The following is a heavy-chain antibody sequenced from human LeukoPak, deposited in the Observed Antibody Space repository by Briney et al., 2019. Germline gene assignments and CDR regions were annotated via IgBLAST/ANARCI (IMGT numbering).Heavy chain of an antibody. D-gene: IGHD2-2*01. Sequence: LPGGSLRLSCAASGFTFSSYGMHWVRQAPGKGLEWVAFIRYDGSNKYYADSVKGRFTISRDNSKNTLYLQMNSLRAEDTAVYYCAKVDAYCSSTSCSEYFQHWGQGTLVTVSS. CDR1: GFTFSSYG. V-gene: IGHV3-30*02. CDR2: IRYDGSNK. CDR3: AKVDAYCSSTSCSEYFQH. J-gene: IGHJ1*01.